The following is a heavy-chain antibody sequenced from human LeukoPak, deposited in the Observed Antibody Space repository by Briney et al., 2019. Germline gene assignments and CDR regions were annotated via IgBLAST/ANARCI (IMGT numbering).Heavy chain of an antibody. CDR3: ARDQDDAFDI. J-gene: IGHJ3*02. CDR2: IYYSGST. Sequence: SETLCLSCTVSGGSISSYYWSWIRQPPGKGLEWIGYIYYSGSTNYNPSLKSRVTISVDTSKNQFSLKLSSVTAADTAVYYCARDQDDAFDIWGQGTMVTVSS. V-gene: IGHV4-59*01. CDR1: GGSISSYY.